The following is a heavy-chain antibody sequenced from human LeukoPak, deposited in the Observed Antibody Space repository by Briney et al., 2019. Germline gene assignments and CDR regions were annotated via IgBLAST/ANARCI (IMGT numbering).Heavy chain of an antibody. V-gene: IGHV3-7*05. Sequence: GGSLRLSCAASGFTFTDHWMSWVRQAPGKGLEGVANIKHDGGEKYYVDSVKGRFTISRDNAKNSLYLQMNSLRAEDTAFYYCARSYSPFDYWGQGTLVTVSS. CDR1: GFTFTDHW. CDR3: ARSYSPFDY. CDR2: IKHDGGEK. J-gene: IGHJ4*02. D-gene: IGHD6-13*01.